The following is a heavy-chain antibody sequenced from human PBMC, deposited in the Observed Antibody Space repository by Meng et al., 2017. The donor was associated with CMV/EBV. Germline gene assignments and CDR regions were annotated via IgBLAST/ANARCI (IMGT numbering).Heavy chain of an antibody. V-gene: IGHV4-39*01. CDR3: ARRHSGSCYFDP. D-gene: IGHD1-26*01. J-gene: IGHJ5*02. CDR1: GGSISSSSYY. CDR2: IYYSGST. Sequence: SETLSLTCTVSGGSISSSSYYWGWIRQPPGKGLEWIGSIYYSGSTYYNPSLKSRVTISVDTSKNQFSLKLSSVTAADTAVYYCARRHSGSCYFDPWGQGTLVTVSS.